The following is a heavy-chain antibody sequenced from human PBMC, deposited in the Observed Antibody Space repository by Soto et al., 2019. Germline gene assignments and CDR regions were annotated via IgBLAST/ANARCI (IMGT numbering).Heavy chain of an antibody. D-gene: IGHD3-3*01. CDR3: ARGGEHPLRFLEWLYEVEGVYYYYGMDV. V-gene: IGHV4-31*03. J-gene: IGHJ6*02. Sequence: SETLSLTCTVSGGSISRGGYYWSWIRQHQGKDLEWLGYIYYSGSTHYNPALKSRVTISVDPSKNQFSLKLSSGTAADTAVDYCARGGEHPLRFLEWLYEVEGVYYYYGMDVWGQGTTVTVSS. CDR1: GGSISRGGYY. CDR2: IYYSGST.